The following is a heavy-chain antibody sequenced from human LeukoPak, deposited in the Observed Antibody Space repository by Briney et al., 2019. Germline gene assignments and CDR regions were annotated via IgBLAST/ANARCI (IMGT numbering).Heavy chain of an antibody. CDR2: ISGDGGST. V-gene: IGHV3-43*02. CDR3: AKGGIVVVPAAWFDP. J-gene: IGHJ5*02. D-gene: IGHD2-2*01. Sequence: GGSLRLSCAASGFTFEDYAMHWVRQAPGKGLEWVSLISGDGGSTYYADSVKGRFTISRDNSKNSLFLKMNSLRTEDTALYYCAKGGIVVVPAAWFDPWGQGTLVSVSS. CDR1: GFTFEDYA.